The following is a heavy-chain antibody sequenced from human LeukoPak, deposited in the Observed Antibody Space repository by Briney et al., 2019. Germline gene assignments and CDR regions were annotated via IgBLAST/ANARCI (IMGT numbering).Heavy chain of an antibody. CDR1: GFTFSDYY. V-gene: IGHV3-11*01. J-gene: IGHJ6*02. CDR2: ISSSGSTI. CDR3: ARDFRPVVATGGASYYYGMDV. D-gene: IGHD2-2*01. Sequence: KAGGSLRLSCAASGFTFSDYYMSWIRQAPGKGLEWVSYISSSGSTIYYADSVKGRFTISRDNAKNSLYLQMNSLRAEDTAVYYCARDFRPVVATGGASYYYGMDVWGQGTTVTVSS.